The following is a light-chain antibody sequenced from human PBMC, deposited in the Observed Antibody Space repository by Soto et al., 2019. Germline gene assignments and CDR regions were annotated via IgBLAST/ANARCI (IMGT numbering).Light chain of an antibody. CDR3: QQYNVWTLT. CDR1: QSVSSN. V-gene: IGKV3-15*01. CDR2: VAS. Sequence: EIVMTQSPATLSVSPGERTTLSCRASQSVSSNLAWYQQKPGQTPKLLIYVASTRATGIPARFSGSGSGTEFTLTISSLQSEDFEVYYCQQYNVWTLTFGGGTKVEFK. J-gene: IGKJ4*01.